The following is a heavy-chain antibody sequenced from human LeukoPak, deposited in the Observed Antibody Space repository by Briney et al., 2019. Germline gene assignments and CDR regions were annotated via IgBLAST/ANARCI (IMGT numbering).Heavy chain of an antibody. CDR3: AELYGSGSYSGY. J-gene: IGHJ4*02. Sequence: GGSLRLSCAASGFTFSSYWMSWVRQAPGKGLEWVANIKQDGSEKYYVDSVKGRFTISRDKAKNSLYLQMNSLRAEDTAVYYWAELYGSGSYSGYWGQGTLVTVSS. CDR1: GFTFSSYW. CDR2: IKQDGSEK. D-gene: IGHD3-10*01. V-gene: IGHV3-7*01.